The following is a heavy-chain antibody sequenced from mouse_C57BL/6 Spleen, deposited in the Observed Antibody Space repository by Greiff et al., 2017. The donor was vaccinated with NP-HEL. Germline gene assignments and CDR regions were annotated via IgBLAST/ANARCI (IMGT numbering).Heavy chain of an antibody. V-gene: IGHV1-69*01. CDR3: ARGDYGSSHWYFDV. D-gene: IGHD1-1*01. CDR2: IDPSDSYT. CDR1: GYTFTSYW. J-gene: IGHJ1*03. Sequence: QVQLQQPGAELVMPGASVKLSCKASGYTFTSYWMRWVKQRPGQGLEWIGEIDPSDSYTNYNQKFKGKSTLTVDKSSSTADMQLSSLTSEDSAVYYCARGDYGSSHWYFDVWGTGTTVTVSS.